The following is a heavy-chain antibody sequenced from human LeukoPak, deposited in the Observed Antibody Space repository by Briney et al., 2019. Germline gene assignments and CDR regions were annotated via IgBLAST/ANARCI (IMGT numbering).Heavy chain of an antibody. CDR3: ASTAPDAYDSSGYPYYFDY. Sequence: PGGSLRLSCAASGFTVSSNYMSWVRQAPGKGLEWVSVIYSGGSTYYADSVKGRFTISRDNSKNTLYLQMNSLRAEDTAVYYCASTAPDAYDSSGYPYYFDYWGQGTLVTVSS. D-gene: IGHD3-22*01. CDR2: IYSGGST. V-gene: IGHV3-66*01. J-gene: IGHJ4*02. CDR1: GFTVSSNY.